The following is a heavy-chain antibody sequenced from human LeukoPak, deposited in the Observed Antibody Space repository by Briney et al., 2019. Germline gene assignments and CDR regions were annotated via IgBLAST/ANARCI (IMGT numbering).Heavy chain of an antibody. CDR3: ARDSIARGNIGNDMDV. CDR1: GFTFSDYY. V-gene: IGHV3-11*01. J-gene: IGHJ6*03. Sequence: PGGSLRLSCAASGFTFSDYYLSWIRQAPGKGLEWVSYMKGRFSVSRDNAKNSVYLQMNSLRAEDTAVYYCARDSIARGNIGNDMDVWGNGTTVTVSS. D-gene: IGHD2/OR15-2a*01.